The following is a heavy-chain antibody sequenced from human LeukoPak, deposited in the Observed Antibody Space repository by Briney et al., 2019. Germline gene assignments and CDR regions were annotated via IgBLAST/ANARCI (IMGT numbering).Heavy chain of an antibody. Sequence: RPGGSLRLSCAASGFTFDDYGMSWVRHAPGKGLEWVSGINWNGGSTVYADSVKGRFTISRDNAKNSLYLQMNSLRAEDTALYYCARATVTSALFYYYFYYMDVWGKGTTVTVSS. V-gene: IGHV3-20*04. CDR2: INWNGGST. D-gene: IGHD4-17*01. J-gene: IGHJ6*03. CDR3: ARATVTSALFYYYFYYMDV. CDR1: GFTFDDYG.